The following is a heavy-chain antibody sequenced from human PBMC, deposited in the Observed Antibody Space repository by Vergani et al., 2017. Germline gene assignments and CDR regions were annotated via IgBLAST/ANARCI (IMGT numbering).Heavy chain of an antibody. CDR2: ISSSSAYI. D-gene: IGHD3-10*01. CDR1: GIPFSNYT. J-gene: IGHJ6*02. CDR3: ARTGEWMRSNNGPPDYVFALDV. V-gene: IGHV3-21*02. Sequence: EAQLVESGGGAVKPGGSLRLSCTASGIPFSNYTINWVRQAPGKGLEWVASISSSSAYIDYVDSIKGRFTISRDNAKRSVFLQMNSLRAEDTAVYYCARTGEWMRSNNGPPDYVFALDVWGQGTTVIVSS.